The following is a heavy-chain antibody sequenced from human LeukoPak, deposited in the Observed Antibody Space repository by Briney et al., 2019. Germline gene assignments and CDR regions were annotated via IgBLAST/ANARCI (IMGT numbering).Heavy chain of an antibody. CDR1: GFTFSTYA. Sequence: GGSLRLSCATSGFTFSTYAMTWVRQAPGKGLEWVSAIDIHSTKTNYADSVKGRFTISRDNSKNTLYLQMNSLRGEDTGIYYCARDWKADFWGHGTLVTVSS. V-gene: IGHV3-23*05. J-gene: IGHJ4*01. CDR2: IDIHSTKT. CDR3: ARDWKADF. D-gene: IGHD1-1*01.